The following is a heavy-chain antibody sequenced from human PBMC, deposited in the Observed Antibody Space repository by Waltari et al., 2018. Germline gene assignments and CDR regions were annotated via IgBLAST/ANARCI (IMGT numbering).Heavy chain of an antibody. D-gene: IGHD5-18*01. J-gene: IGHJ4*02. Sequence: QVQLVQSGAEVKKPGASVKVSCKASGYTFTGYSIHWVRQSPGQGLEWMGRSNPSRGGTNYGQKVKGRFTMTRDTSISTAYRELSRLGSDDTAVYYCARDGRGYSYIDYWGQGTLVTVSS. CDR1: GYTFTGYS. CDR3: ARDGRGYSYIDY. CDR2: SNPSRGGT. V-gene: IGHV1-2*06.